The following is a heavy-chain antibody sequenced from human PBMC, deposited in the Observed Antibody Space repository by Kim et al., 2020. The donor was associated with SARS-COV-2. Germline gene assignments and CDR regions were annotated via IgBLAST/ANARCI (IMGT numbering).Heavy chain of an antibody. Sequence: GGSLRLSCSASGFTFSSYAMHWVRQAPGKVLEYVSGISTNGGSTYSADSVKDSFIISRDNYRNMLNLQMSSMRSEDTAVYCAVKERTSGWYDFDYWGQGTLVTVSS. CDR2: ISTNGGST. J-gene: IGHJ4*02. CDR1: GFTFSSYA. CDR3: VKERTSGWYDFDY. V-gene: IGHV3-64D*06. D-gene: IGHD6-19*01.